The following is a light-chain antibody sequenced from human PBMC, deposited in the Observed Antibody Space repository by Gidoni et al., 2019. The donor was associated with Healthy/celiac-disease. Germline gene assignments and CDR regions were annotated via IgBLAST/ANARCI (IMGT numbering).Light chain of an antibody. J-gene: IGKJ1*01. CDR1: QRVSSN. V-gene: IGKV3-15*01. Sequence: EIVMTQSPATLSVSPGERATLSCRASQRVSSNLAWYQQKPGQAPRLLIYGTSTRATGIPARVSGSGSGTEFTLTISSLQSEDFAVYYCQQYNNWWTFXQXTKVXIK. CDR3: QQYNNWWT. CDR2: GTS.